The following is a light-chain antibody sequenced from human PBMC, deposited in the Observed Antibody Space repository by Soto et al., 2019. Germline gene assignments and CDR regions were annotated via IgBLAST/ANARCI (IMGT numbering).Light chain of an antibody. CDR3: QKYGSSPPWT. CDR2: KAS. J-gene: IGKJ1*01. V-gene: IGKV1-5*03. Sequence: DIQMTQSPSTLSGSVGDRVTITCRASQTISSWLAWYQQKPGKAPKLLIYKASTLKSGVPSRFSGSGSGTDFTLTISRLEPEDFAVYYCQKYGSSPPWTFGQGTKVDIK. CDR1: QTISSW.